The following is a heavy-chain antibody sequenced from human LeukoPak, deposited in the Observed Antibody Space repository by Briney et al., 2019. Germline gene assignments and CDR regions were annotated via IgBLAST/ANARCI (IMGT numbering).Heavy chain of an antibody. V-gene: IGHV1-69*01. Sequence: SVKVPCKASGGTFSSYAISWVRQAPGQGLEWMGGIIPIFGTANYAQKFQGRVTITADESTSTAYMELSSLRSEDTAVYYCARNYGDYYYFDYWGQGTLVTVSS. CDR3: ARNYGDYYYFDY. D-gene: IGHD4-17*01. CDR1: GGTFSSYA. CDR2: IIPIFGTA. J-gene: IGHJ4*02.